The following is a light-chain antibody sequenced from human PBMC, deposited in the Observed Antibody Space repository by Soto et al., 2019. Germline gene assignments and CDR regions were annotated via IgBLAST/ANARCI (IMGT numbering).Light chain of an antibody. CDR3: SSYTSSSTAYV. CDR2: EVS. Sequence: QSALTQPASVSGSPGQSITISCTGAGSDVGGYNYVSWYQQHPGKAPKLMIYEVSNRPSGVSNRFSGFKSGNTASLTISGLQAEDEADYYCSSYTSSSTAYVFGTGTKLTVL. CDR1: GSDVGGYNY. V-gene: IGLV2-14*01. J-gene: IGLJ1*01.